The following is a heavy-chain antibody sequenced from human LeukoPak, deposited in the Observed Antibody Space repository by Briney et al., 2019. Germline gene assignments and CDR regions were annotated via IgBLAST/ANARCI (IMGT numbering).Heavy chain of an antibody. Sequence: GGSLRLSCAASGFTFSSYEMNWVRQAPGKGLEWVSSISSGSSYIYYADSVKGRFTISRDNAKNSLYLQMNSLRAEDTAVYYCARDDSGDYSLDHWGQGTLVTVSS. D-gene: IGHD4-17*01. CDR2: ISSGSSYI. J-gene: IGHJ4*02. V-gene: IGHV3-21*06. CDR1: GFTFSSYE. CDR3: ARDDSGDYSLDH.